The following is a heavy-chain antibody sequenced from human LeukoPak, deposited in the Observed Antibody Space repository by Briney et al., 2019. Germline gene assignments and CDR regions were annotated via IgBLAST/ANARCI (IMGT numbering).Heavy chain of an antibody. Sequence: GGSLRLSCAASGFTFSSYSMNWVRQAPGKGLEWVSSISSSSSYIYYADSVKGRFTISRDNAKNSLYLQMNSLRAEDTAVYYCARDRRYYDFWSGPDAFDIWGQGTMVTVSS. V-gene: IGHV3-21*01. CDR3: ARDRRYYDFWSGPDAFDI. CDR1: GFTFSSYS. J-gene: IGHJ3*02. D-gene: IGHD3-3*01. CDR2: ISSSSSYI.